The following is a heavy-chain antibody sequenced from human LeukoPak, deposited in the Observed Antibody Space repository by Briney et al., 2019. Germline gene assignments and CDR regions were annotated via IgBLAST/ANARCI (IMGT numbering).Heavy chain of an antibody. V-gene: IGHV4-34*01. CDR3: ARFHSGPSGWYVLWYFDL. CDR1: GGSFSGYY. J-gene: IGHJ2*01. CDR2: INHSGST. D-gene: IGHD6-19*01. Sequence: SETLSLTCAVYGGSFSGYYWSWIRQPPGKGLEWIGEINHSGSTNYNPSLKSRVTISVDTSRNQFSLKLSSVTAADTAVYYCARFHSGPSGWYVLWYFDLWGRGTLVTVSS.